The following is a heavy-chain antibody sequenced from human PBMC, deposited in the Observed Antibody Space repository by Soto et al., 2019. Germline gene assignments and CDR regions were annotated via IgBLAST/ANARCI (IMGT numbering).Heavy chain of an antibody. CDR2: INHSGST. V-gene: IGHV4-34*01. Sequence: SDSLSLTCAVYGGSFSGYYWSWIRQPPGKGLEWIGEINHSGSTNYNPSLKSRVTISVDTSKNQFSLKLSSVTAADTAVCYCARYSNSYYFDYWGQGTLVTVSS. CDR1: GGSFSGYY. J-gene: IGHJ4*02. D-gene: IGHD4-4*01. CDR3: ARYSNSYYFDY.